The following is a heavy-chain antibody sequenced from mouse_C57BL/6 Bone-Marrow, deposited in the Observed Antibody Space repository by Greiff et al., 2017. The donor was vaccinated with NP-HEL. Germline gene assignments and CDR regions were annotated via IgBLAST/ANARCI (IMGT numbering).Heavy chain of an antibody. V-gene: IGHV14-3*01. D-gene: IGHD1-1*01. CDR1: GFNIKNTY. CDR3: APAPIYYYGSSWAWFAY. CDR2: IDPANGNT. Sequence: VQLQQSVAELVRPGASVKLSCTASGFNIKNTYMHWVKQRPEQGLEWIGRIDPANGNTKYAPKIQGKATITADTSSNTAYLQLSSLTSEDTAIYSCAPAPIYYYGSSWAWFAYWGQGTLVTVSA. J-gene: IGHJ3*01.